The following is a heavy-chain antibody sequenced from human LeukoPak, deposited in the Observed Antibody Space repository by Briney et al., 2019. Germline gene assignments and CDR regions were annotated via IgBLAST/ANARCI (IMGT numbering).Heavy chain of an antibody. Sequence: GGSLRLSCSASRFTFSDYPMSWVRQAPGKGLEWVGFIRSKAFGGTPQYAASVEGRFTISRDDSKSIAYLQMNSLKTEDTAVYYCTRAPYSNYVNLDYWGQGTLVTVSS. CDR3: TRAPYSNYVNLDY. D-gene: IGHD4-11*01. CDR1: RFTFSDYP. CDR2: IRSKAFGGTP. J-gene: IGHJ4*02. V-gene: IGHV3-49*04.